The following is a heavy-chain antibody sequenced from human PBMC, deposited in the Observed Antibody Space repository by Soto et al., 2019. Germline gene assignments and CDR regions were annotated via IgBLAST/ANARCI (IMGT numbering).Heavy chain of an antibody. CDR1: GYTFTGYY. V-gene: IGHV1-2*02. CDR3: AREIPNYYDSSGPVGYFDY. J-gene: IGHJ4*02. Sequence: ASVKVSCKASGYTFTGYYMHWVRQAPGQGLEWMGWINPNSGGTNYAQKFQGRVTMTRDTSISTAYMELSRLRSDDTAVYYCAREIPNYYDSSGPVGYFDYWGQGTLVTAPQ. D-gene: IGHD3-22*01. CDR2: INPNSGGT.